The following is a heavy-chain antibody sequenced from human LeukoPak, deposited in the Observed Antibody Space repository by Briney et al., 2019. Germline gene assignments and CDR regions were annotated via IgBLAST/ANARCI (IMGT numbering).Heavy chain of an antibody. CDR3: ARDLGETGY. CDR1: GFPLSSKY. CDR2: IYSGGST. V-gene: IGHV3-53*01. D-gene: IGHD3-10*01. J-gene: IGHJ4*02. Sequence: GGALRISCAAPGFPLSSKYISLVRPAPGEGLEWVSVIYSGGSTYYADSVKGRFTISRDNSKNTLYLQMNSLRAEDTAVYYCARDLGETGYWGQGTLVTVSS.